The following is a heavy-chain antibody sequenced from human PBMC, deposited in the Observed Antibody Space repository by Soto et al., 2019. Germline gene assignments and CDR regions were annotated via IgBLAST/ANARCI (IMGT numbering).Heavy chain of an antibody. Sequence: RASVKVSCKASGGTFSSYAISGVRQAPGQGLEWMGGIIPIFGTANYAQKFQGRVTITADESTSTAYMELSSLRSEDTAVYYCARSRRVRIAAADYFDYWGQGTLVTVSS. V-gene: IGHV1-69*13. CDR2: IIPIFGTA. CDR1: GGTFSSYA. J-gene: IGHJ4*02. D-gene: IGHD6-13*01. CDR3: ARSRRVRIAAADYFDY.